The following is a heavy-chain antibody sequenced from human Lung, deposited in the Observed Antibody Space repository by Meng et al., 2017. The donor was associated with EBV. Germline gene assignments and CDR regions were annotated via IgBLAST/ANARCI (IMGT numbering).Heavy chain of an antibody. D-gene: IGHD3-3*01. CDR1: GGSISSSSYY. Sequence: HREESCPGLGKPAENLPLPSTFSGGSISSSSYYWGWIRQPPGKGLGWIGSIYYSGTTYYNPSLKSRVTISVNTSKNQFSLKLSSVTAADTAVYYCARLYYDFWSGYDYWGQGTLVTVSS. CDR3: ARLYYDFWSGYDY. J-gene: IGHJ4*02. CDR2: IYYSGTT. V-gene: IGHV4-39*01.